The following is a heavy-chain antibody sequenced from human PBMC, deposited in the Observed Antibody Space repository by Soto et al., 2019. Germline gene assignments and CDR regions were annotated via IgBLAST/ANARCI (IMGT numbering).Heavy chain of an antibody. Sequence: QITLKESGPTLVKPTQTLTLTCTFSGFSLSTSGVGLAWIRQPPGKDLEWLALIYWDDDKRYSPTLKSRLTITKDTSKNQVVRTMTNMDPVDTATYYCAHYDFWSGGDAFDIWGQGTMVTVSS. CDR2: IYWDDDK. D-gene: IGHD3-3*01. V-gene: IGHV2-5*02. CDR3: AHYDFWSGGDAFDI. CDR1: GFSLSTSGVG. J-gene: IGHJ3*02.